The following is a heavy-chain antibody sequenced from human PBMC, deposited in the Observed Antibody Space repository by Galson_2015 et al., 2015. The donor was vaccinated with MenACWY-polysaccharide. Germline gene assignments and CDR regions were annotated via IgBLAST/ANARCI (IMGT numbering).Heavy chain of an antibody. Sequence: SETLSLTCAVYGGSFSGYYWSWIRQPPGKGLEWIGEINHSGSTNYNPSLRSRVTISVDTSKNQFSLKLSSVTAADTAVYYCARIIQRYSSSSLPSYGMDVWGQGTTVTVSS. D-gene: IGHD6-13*01. V-gene: IGHV4-34*01. CDR1: GGSFSGYY. CDR3: ARIIQRYSSSSLPSYGMDV. CDR2: INHSGST. J-gene: IGHJ6*02.